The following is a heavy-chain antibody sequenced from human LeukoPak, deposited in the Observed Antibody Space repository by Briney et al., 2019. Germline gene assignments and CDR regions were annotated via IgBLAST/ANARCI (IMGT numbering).Heavy chain of an antibody. J-gene: IGHJ4*02. CDR1: GYTLTELS. CDR2: MNPNSGNT. Sequence: GASVKVSCKVSGYTLTELSMHWVRQATGQGLEWMGWMNPNSGNTDYAQRFQGRVTMTRNTSISTAYMELSSLRSEDTAVYYCARGDFGDYFLDYWGQGTLVTVSS. D-gene: IGHD4-17*01. CDR3: ARGDFGDYFLDY. V-gene: IGHV1-8*01.